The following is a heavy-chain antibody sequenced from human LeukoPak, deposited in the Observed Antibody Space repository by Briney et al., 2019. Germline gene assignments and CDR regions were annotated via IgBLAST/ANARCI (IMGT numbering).Heavy chain of an antibody. CDR1: GYTFIDYY. CDR2: INPNIPNTDDT. J-gene: IGHJ4*02. CDR3: ARDLPSTSNWELDY. Sequence: ASVKVSCKASGYTFIDYYIHWVRQAPGQGLEWMGRINPNIPNTDDTDYAQNFQGRVTMTRDTSISTAFMELSRLTSDDAAVYYCARDLPSTSNWELDYWGQGTLVTVSS. D-gene: IGHD7-27*01. V-gene: IGHV1-2*06.